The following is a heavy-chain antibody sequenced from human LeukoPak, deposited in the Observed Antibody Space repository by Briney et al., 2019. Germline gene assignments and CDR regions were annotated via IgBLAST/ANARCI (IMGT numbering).Heavy chain of an antibody. CDR3: ARGHCFGGDCYFDY. CDR1: GFTVSSNY. D-gene: IGHD2-21*02. Sequence: GSLRLSCAASGFTVSSNYMSWVRQPPGKGLEWIGSIYYSGSTYYNPSLKSRVTISVDTSKNQFSLKLSSVTAADTAVHYCARGHCFGGDCYFDYWGPGTLVTVSS. CDR2: IYYSGST. V-gene: IGHV4-39*01. J-gene: IGHJ4*02.